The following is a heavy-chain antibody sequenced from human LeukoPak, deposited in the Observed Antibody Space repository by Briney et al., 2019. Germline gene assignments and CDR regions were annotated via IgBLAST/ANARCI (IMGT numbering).Heavy chain of an antibody. J-gene: IGHJ6*03. CDR2: IYSGGST. D-gene: IGHD5-24*01. V-gene: IGHV3-53*01. CDR3: ARGVDVEMATIRYYYYYMDV. CDR1: GFTVSSNY. Sequence: GGSLRLSCAASGFTVSSNYMSWVRQAPGKGLEWVSVIYSGGSTYYADSVKGRFTISRDNSKNTLYLQMNSLRAEGTAVYYCARGVDVEMATIRYYYYYMDVWGKGTTVTVSS.